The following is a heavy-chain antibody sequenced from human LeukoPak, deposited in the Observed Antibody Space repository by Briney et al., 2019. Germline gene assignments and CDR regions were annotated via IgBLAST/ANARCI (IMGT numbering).Heavy chain of an antibody. V-gene: IGHV4-39*07. D-gene: IGHD1-26*01. CDR3: ARVIVGVDY. J-gene: IGHJ4*02. CDR2: IYYSGST. Sequence: SETLSLICTVSGGSISSSSYYWGWIRQPPGKGLEWIGSIYYSGSTYYNPSLKSRVTISVDTSKNQFSLKLSSVTAADTAVYYCARVIVGVDYWGQGTLVTVSS. CDR1: GGSISSSSYY.